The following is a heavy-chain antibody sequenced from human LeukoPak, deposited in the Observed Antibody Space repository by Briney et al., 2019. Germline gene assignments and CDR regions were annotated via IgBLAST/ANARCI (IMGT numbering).Heavy chain of an antibody. Sequence: TLSLTCTVSGVSISSGSYYWGWIRQPAGKGLEWIVRIYTSGSTNYNPSLKSRVTISVDTSKNQFSLKLGSVTVADTAMYFCARDSYLDTSGSFADYFDSWGQGTLVTVSS. CDR3: ARDSYLDTSGSFADYFDS. J-gene: IGHJ4*02. D-gene: IGHD3-22*01. V-gene: IGHV4-61*02. CDR2: IYTSGST. CDR1: GVSISSGSYY.